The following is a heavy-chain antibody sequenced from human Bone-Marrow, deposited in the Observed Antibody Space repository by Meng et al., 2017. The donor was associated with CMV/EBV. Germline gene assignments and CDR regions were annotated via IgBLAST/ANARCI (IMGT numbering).Heavy chain of an antibody. CDR2: IIPILGIA. D-gene: IGHD4-11*01. CDR3: AKLQLDGMDV. V-gene: IGHV1-69*04. CDR1: GGTFSSYG. J-gene: IGHJ6*02. Sequence: SVKVSCKASGGTFSSYGMSWVRQAPGQGLEWMGRIIPILGIANYAQKFQGRVTITADKSTSTAYMELSSLRSEVTAVYYCAKLQLDGMDVWGQGTTVTVSS.